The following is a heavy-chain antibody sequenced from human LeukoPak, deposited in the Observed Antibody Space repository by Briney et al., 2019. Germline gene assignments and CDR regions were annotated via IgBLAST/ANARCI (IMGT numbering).Heavy chain of an antibody. Sequence: GGSLRLSCAASGFTFSSHSMNWVRQAPGKGLEWVSSISSSSSYIYYADSVKGRFTISRDNAKNSLYLQMNSLRAEDTAAYYCASAATGWLPPGYWGQGTLVTVSS. CDR1: GFTFSSHS. CDR2: ISSSSSYI. J-gene: IGHJ4*02. V-gene: IGHV3-21*01. CDR3: ASAATGWLPPGY. D-gene: IGHD6-25*01.